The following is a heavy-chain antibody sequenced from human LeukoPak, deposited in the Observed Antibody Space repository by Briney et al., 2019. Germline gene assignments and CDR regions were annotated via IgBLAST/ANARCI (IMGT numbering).Heavy chain of an antibody. V-gene: IGHV4-30-2*01. J-gene: IGHJ4*02. CDR2: IYHIGST. Sequence: PSETLSLTCTVSGGSISSGGYYWSWIRQPPGKGLEWIGYIYHIGSTYYNPSLKSRVTISADMSKNQISLKLSSVTAADTALYYCARERGEEYSSGWYKTNFFDTWGQGTRVTVSS. CDR3: ARERGEEYSSGWYKTNFFDT. D-gene: IGHD6-19*01. CDR1: GGSISSGGYY.